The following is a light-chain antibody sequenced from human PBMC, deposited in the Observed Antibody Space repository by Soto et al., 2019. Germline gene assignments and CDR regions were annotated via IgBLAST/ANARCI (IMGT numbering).Light chain of an antibody. V-gene: IGKV1-5*03. CDR3: QQYNSFPWT. CDR2: KAS. Sequence: IQMAQSPSTLSASVGDRVTIACRASQSISEWLAWYQQKPGKAPKLLIYKASSLDSGVPSRFSGTGSGTEFTLTISSLQPDDFATYYCQQYNSFPWTFGQGTKVDIK. J-gene: IGKJ1*01. CDR1: QSISEW.